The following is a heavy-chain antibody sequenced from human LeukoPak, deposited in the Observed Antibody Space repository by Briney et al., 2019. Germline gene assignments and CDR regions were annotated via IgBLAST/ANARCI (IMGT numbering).Heavy chain of an antibody. CDR2: RCDDGRD. CDR1: GVSISTSC. J-gene: IGHJ6*02. CDR3: ARAHSIASYYYGVDV. Sequence: SETLSLTCTVSGVSISTSCWSWIRQSPGRGLEWVGYRCDDGRDLYNPSLRSRVSRVTISVDASEKQFSLSLSSVTAADTAVYYCARAHSIASYYYGVDVWGQGTTVTVSS. D-gene: IGHD2/OR15-2a*01. V-gene: IGHV4-59*12.